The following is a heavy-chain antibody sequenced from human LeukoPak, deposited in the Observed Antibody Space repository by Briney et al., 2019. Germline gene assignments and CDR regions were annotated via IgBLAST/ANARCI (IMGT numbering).Heavy chain of an antibody. CDR3: ARDQVYYDFWSGPSPMDV. CDR1: GGSISSGSYY. CDR2: IYTSGST. D-gene: IGHD3-3*01. J-gene: IGHJ6*03. V-gene: IGHV4-61*02. Sequence: SQTLSLTCTVSGGSISSGSYYWGWIRQPAGKGLEWIGRIYTSGSTNYNPSLKSRVTISVDTSKNQFSLKLSSVTAADTAVYYCARDQVYYDFWSGPSPMDVWGKGTTVTVSS.